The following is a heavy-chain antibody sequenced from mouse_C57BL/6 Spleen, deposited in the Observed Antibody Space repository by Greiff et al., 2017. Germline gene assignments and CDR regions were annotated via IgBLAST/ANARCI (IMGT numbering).Heavy chain of an antibody. CDR2: INPNNGGT. CDR3: ARRWHYFDY. CDR1: GYTFTDYY. Sequence: EVQLQQSGPELVKPGASVKISCKASGYTFTDYYMNWVKQSHGKSLEWIGDINPNNGGTSYNQKFKGKATLTVDKSSSTAYMELRSLTSEDSAVYYCARRWHYFDYWGQGTTLTVSS. J-gene: IGHJ2*01. V-gene: IGHV1-26*01.